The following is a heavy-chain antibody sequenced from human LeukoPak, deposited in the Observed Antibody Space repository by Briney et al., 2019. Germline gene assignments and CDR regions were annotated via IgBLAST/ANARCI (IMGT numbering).Heavy chain of an antibody. CDR2: IWYDGSNK. D-gene: IGHD3-10*01. V-gene: IGHV3-33*08. Sequence: HPGGSLRLSCAASGFTFSSYSMNWVRQAPGKGLEWVAVIWYDGSNKYYADSVKGRFTISRDNSKNTLYLQMNSLRAEDTAVYYCARVDRYYQGSGSYAIDYWGQGTLVTVSS. CDR3: ARVDRYYQGSGSYAIDY. J-gene: IGHJ4*02. CDR1: GFTFSSYS.